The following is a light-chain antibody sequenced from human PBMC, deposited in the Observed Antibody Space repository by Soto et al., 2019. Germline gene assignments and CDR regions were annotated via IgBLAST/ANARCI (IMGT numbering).Light chain of an antibody. CDR3: QHRSNWPPWT. Sequence: EIVMTQSPATLSVSPGERATLSCRASQSVSSNLAWYQQKPGQAPRLLIFDASNRATGIPARFSGSGSGTDFTLTISSLEPDDFAVYYCQHRSNWPPWTFGQGTKV. J-gene: IGKJ1*01. CDR2: DAS. CDR1: QSVSSN. V-gene: IGKV3-11*01.